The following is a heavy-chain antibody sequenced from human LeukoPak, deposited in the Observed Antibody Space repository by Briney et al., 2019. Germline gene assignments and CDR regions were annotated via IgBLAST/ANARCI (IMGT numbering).Heavy chain of an antibody. V-gene: IGHV3-30*18. Sequence: PGGSLRLSCAASGFTFSSYGMHWVRQAPGKGLEWVAVISYDGSNKYYADSVKGRFTISRDNSKNTLYLQMNSLRAEDTAVYYCAKDLAPTYYDFWSGPRDAFDIWGQGTMVTVSS. CDR3: AKDLAPTYYDFWSGPRDAFDI. D-gene: IGHD3-3*01. CDR1: GFTFSSYG. CDR2: ISYDGSNK. J-gene: IGHJ3*02.